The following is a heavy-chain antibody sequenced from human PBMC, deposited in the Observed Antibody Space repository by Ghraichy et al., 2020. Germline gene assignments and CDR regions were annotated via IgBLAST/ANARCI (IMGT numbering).Heavy chain of an antibody. J-gene: IGHJ6*02. CDR2: IYWNDDK. V-gene: IGHV2-5*01. D-gene: IGHD3-3*01. CDR3: AHRDDFWSGYYTGIHRGYGLV. Sequence: SGPTLVKPTQTLTLTCTFSGFSLSTSGVGVGWIRQPPGKALEWLALIYWNDDKRYSPSLKSRLTITKDTSKNQVVLTMTNMDPVDTATYYCAHRDDFWSGYYTGIHRGYGLVWGQGTTVTVSS. CDR1: GFSLSTSGVG.